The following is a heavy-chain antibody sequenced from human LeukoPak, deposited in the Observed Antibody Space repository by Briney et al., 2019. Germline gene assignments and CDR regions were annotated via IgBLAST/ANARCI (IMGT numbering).Heavy chain of an antibody. V-gene: IGHV3-53*01. D-gene: IGHD2-2*01. Sequence: GGSLRLSCAASGFTVSSNYMSWVRQTPGQGLKRVSVIYSGGSSYYADSVKGRFTISRDNSKNTLYLQMNSLRAEDTAVYYCARARVVRAATRGGRYYYYYMHVWGKGTTVTVSS. CDR2: IYSGGSS. CDR1: GFTVSSNY. CDR3: ARARVVRAATRGGRYYYYYMHV. J-gene: IGHJ6*03.